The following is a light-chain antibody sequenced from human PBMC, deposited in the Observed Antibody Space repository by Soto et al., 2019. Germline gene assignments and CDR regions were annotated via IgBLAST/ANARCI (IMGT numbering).Light chain of an antibody. CDR3: QQYNNWWT. CDR1: QSVSSN. Sequence: VVYQSPVTLSVSPGERATLSCRAGQSVSSNLAWYQQKPGQAPRLLIYGASTRATGIPARFTGSGSGTEFTLTISSLQFDDSAVYYCQQYNNWWTFGLGTKWIS. V-gene: IGKV3-15*01. CDR2: GAS. J-gene: IGKJ1*01.